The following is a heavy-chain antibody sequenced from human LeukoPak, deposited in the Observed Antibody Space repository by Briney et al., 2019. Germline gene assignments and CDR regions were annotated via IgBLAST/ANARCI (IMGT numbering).Heavy chain of an antibody. CDR2: ISSSSSYI. J-gene: IGHJ3*02. D-gene: IGHD3-22*01. Sequence: PGGSLRLSCAASGFTFSSYSMTWVRQAPGKGLEWVSSISSSSSYIYYADSVKGRFTISRDNAKNSLYLQMNSLRAEDTAVYYCARGHYDSSGYYDAFDIWGQGTMVTVSS. CDR3: ARGHYDSSGYYDAFDI. V-gene: IGHV3-21*01. CDR1: GFTFSSYS.